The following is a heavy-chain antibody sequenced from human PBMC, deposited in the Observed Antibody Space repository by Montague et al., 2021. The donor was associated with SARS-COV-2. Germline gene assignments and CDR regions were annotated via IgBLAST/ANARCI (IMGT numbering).Heavy chain of an antibody. CDR1: GFSLSTSGMC. CDR2: IDWDDDK. Sequence: PALVTPTQTLTLTCTFSGFSLSTSGMCVSWIRQPPGKALEWLALIDWDDDKYYSTSLKTRLTISKDTSKNQVVLTMTNMDPVGTATYYCARIVYDILTGSTYYGLDVWGQGTTVTVSS. V-gene: IGHV2-70*01. J-gene: IGHJ6*02. D-gene: IGHD3-9*01. CDR3: ARIVYDILTGSTYYGLDV.